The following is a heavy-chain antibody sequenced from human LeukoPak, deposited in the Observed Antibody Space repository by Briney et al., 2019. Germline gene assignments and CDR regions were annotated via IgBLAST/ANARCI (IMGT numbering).Heavy chain of an antibody. J-gene: IGHJ4*02. CDR2: ISYDGSNK. V-gene: IGHV3-30-3*01. D-gene: IGHD5-18*01. CDR1: GFTFSSYA. CDR3: ASVGGPAHMRPGARRAMDH. Sequence: GGSLRLSCAASGFTFSSYAMHWVRQAPGKGLEWVAVISYDGSNKYYADSVKGRFTISRDNSKNTLYLQMNSLRAEDTAVYYCASVGGPAHMRPGARRAMDHWGQGTLVTVSS.